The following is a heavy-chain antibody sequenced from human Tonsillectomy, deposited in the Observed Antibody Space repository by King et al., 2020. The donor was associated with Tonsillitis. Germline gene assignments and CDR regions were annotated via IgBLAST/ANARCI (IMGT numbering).Heavy chain of an antibody. J-gene: IGHJ6*03. CDR2: ISSSGSTI. D-gene: IGHD5-12*01. CDR3: ASGNSGYDLSGASHYYYMDV. CDR1: GFTFSDYY. V-gene: IGHV3-11*01. Sequence: VQLVESGGGLVKPGGSLRLSCAASGFTFSDYYMIWIRHAPGKGLEWHSYISSSGSTIYYADALKGRFTISRDHAKNSLYLQMNSLRAEDTAVYFCASGNSGYDLSGASHYYYMDVWGKGTTVTVSS.